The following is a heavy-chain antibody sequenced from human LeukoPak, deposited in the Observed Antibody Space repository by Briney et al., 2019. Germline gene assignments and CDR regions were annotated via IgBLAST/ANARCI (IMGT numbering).Heavy chain of an antibody. J-gene: IGHJ4*02. CDR1: GGSISSYY. D-gene: IGHD3-22*01. CDR2: IYYSGST. V-gene: IGHV4-59*01. CDR3: ARVFYYDSSGYYRYYFDY. Sequence: PSETLSLTCTVSGGSISSYYWSWIRQPPGKGLEWIGYIYYSGSTNYNPSLKSRVTISVDTSKNQFSLKLSSVTAADTAVYYCARVFYYDSSGYYRYYFDYWGQGTLVTVSS.